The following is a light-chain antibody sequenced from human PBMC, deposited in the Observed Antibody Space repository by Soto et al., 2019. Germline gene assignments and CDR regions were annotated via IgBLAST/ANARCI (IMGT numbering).Light chain of an antibody. CDR2: TAS. J-gene: IGKJ5*01. CDR3: RQVNFDPIP. CDR1: QGISSN. Sequence: IQLTQSPSSLSASLGDRVTITCRASQGISSNLAWYQQKPGNAPKLLLYTASTWESGVPSRFSGSGSGTDFSLTIGSRQPEDFATSYCRQVNFDPIPSGQGTRL. V-gene: IGKV1-9*01.